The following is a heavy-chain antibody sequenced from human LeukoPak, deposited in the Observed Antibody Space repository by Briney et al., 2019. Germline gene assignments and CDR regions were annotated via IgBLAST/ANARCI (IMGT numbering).Heavy chain of an antibody. Sequence: GGSLRLSCAASGFTFSTYAMSWVRQAPGKGVEGVSHFCGSGGRKYYADSVKGRFTIYRENSKKTLYLQMNRLRDEETAVYYCAKSDCGGDCHLLDYWGQGTLVTVSS. CDR1: GFTFSTYA. CDR2: FCGSGGRK. CDR3: AKSDCGGDCHLLDY. V-gene: IGHV3-23*01. J-gene: IGHJ4*02. D-gene: IGHD2-21*02.